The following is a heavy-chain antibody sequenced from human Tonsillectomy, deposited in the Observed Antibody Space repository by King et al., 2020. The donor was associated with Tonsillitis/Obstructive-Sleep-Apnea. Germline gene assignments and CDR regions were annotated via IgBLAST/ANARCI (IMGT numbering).Heavy chain of an antibody. V-gene: IGHV3-30*04. J-gene: IGHJ5*02. CDR2: ISFDASNK. CDR1: GFTFSSFA. CDR3: ARDRYYYDSSGYFGSFDP. D-gene: IGHD3-22*01. Sequence: VQLVESGGGVVQPGRSLRLSCAASGFTFSSFAIHWVRQAPGKGLEWVAVISFDASNKYYADSVKGRFTISRDNSKITLYLQMNSLRAEDTAVYYCARDRYYYDSSGYFGSFDPWGQGTLVTVSS.